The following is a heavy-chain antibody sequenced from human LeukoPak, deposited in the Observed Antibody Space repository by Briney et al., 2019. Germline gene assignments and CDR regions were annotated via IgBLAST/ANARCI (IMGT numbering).Heavy chain of an antibody. Sequence: SETLSLTCTVSGGSISSSSYYWSWIRQPPGKGLEWIGYIYYSGSTNYNPSLKSRVTISVDTSKNQFSLKLSSVTAADTAVYYCAGHHPEVGAAHAPQYYFDYWGQGTLVTVSS. CDR3: AGHHPEVGAAHAPQYYFDY. CDR2: IYYSGST. D-gene: IGHD2-15*01. V-gene: IGHV4-61*01. J-gene: IGHJ4*02. CDR1: GGSISSSSYY.